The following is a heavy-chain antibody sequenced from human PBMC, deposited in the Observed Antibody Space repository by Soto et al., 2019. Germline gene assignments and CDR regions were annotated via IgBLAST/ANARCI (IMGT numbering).Heavy chain of an antibody. CDR2: ISYDGSNK. D-gene: IGHD1-1*01. J-gene: IGHJ6*02. Sequence: QVQLVESGGGVVQPGRSLRLSCAASGFTFSSYAMHWVRQAPGKGLEWVAVISYDGSNKYYADSVKGRFTISRDNFKNTLYLQMNSLRAEDTAVYYFARDLGRHRYGMDVWGQGTTVTVSS. V-gene: IGHV3-30-3*01. CDR1: GFTFSSYA. CDR3: ARDLGRHRYGMDV.